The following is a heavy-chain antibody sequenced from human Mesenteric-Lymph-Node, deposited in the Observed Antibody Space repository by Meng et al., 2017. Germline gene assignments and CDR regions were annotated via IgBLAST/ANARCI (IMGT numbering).Heavy chain of an antibody. D-gene: IGHD1-26*01. CDR3: ARVLRYSGSYCFAY. V-gene: IGHV1-2*02. J-gene: IGHJ4*02. CDR1: GYTFTGYY. CDR2: INPNSGGT. Sequence: GESLKISCKASGYTFTGYYMHWVRQAPGQGLEWMGWINPNSGGTNYAQKFQGRVTMTRDTSISTAYMELSRLRSDDTAVYYCARVLRYSGSYCFAYWGQGTLVTVSS.